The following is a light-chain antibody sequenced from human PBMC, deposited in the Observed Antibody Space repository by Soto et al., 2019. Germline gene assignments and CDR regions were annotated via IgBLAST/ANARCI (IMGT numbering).Light chain of an antibody. Sequence: SVLTQPASVSGSPGQSITISCTGTSSDIGSYDLVSWYQQHPGTAPKLIIYEVTKRPSGVSTRFSGSKSGNTASLTISGLQAVDEADYYCCSFADFTYVFGTGTKATVL. CDR2: EVT. V-gene: IGLV2-23*02. CDR3: CSFADFTYV. CDR1: SSDIGSYDL. J-gene: IGLJ1*01.